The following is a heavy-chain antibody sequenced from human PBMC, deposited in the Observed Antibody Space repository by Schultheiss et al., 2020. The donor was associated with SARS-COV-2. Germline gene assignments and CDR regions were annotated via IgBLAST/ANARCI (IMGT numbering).Heavy chain of an antibody. CDR2: IYYSGST. V-gene: IGHV4-59*08. CDR1: GGSISSYY. J-gene: IGHJ6*03. CDR3: ARRRNHYYMDV. D-gene: IGHD1-14*01. Sequence: SETLSLTCTVSGGSISSYYWSWIRQPPGKGLEWIGSIYYSGSTYYNPSLKSRVTISVDTSKNQFSLKLSSVTAADTAVYYCARRRNHYYMDVWGKGTTVTVSS.